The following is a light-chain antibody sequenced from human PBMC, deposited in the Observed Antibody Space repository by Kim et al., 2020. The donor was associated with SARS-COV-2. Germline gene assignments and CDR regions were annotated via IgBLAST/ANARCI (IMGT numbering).Light chain of an antibody. J-gene: IGKJ4*01. CDR3: QHYNSYPLT. CDR2: EAS. V-gene: IGKV1-5*03. Sequence: DIQMTQSPSTLSASVGDRVTITCRASQSISNRLAWYQQKPGKAPKLLIYEASTLGSGVPSRFSGSESGTEFTLTISSLQPDDFATYYCQHYNSYPLTFGGGTKVDIK. CDR1: QSISNR.